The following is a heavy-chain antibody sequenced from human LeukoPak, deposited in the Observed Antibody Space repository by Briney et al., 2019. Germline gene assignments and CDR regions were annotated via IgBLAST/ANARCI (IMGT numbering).Heavy chain of an antibody. CDR3: ARGYCSGGSCNPFDY. J-gene: IGHJ4*02. D-gene: IGHD2-15*01. CDR1: GDTFTGYY. V-gene: IGHV1-2*02. Sequence: ASVKVSCKASGDTFTGYYMHWVRQAPGQGLECIGWINPNSGGTNYAQKFQGRVTMTRDTSISTAYMELSRLRSDDTAVYYCARGYCSGGSCNPFDYWGQGTLVTVSS. CDR2: INPNSGGT.